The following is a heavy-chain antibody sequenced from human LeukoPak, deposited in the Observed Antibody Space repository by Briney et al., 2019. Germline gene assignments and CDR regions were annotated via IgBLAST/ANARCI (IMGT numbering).Heavy chain of an antibody. CDR3: AGERISVPAAMHGSDMDV. CDR2: ISSSSSYT. J-gene: IGHJ6*02. CDR1: GFTFSDYY. V-gene: IGHV3-11*06. D-gene: IGHD2-2*01. Sequence: GGSLRLSCAASGFTFSDYYMSWIRQAPGKGLEWVSYISSSSSYTNYADSVKGRFTISRDNAKNSLYLQMNSLRAEDTAVYYCAGERISVPAAMHGSDMDVWGQGTTVTVSS.